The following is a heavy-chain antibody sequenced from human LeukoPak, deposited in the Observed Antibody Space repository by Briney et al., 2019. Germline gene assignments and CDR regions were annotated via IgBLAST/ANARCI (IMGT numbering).Heavy chain of an antibody. Sequence: PGGSLRLSCAASGFTFDDYAMHWVRQAPGKGLEWVSTISWSSGIIGYADSVKGRFTISRDNAKNSLYLQMNSLRAEDTALYYCAKGTTATGHHSFDYWGQGTLVSVSS. D-gene: IGHD6-13*01. CDR2: ISWSSGII. V-gene: IGHV3-9*01. CDR3: AKGTTATGHHSFDY. J-gene: IGHJ4*02. CDR1: GFTFDDYA.